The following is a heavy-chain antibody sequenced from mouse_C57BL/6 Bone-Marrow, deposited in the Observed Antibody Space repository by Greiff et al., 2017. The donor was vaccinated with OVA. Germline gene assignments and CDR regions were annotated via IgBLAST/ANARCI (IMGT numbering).Heavy chain of an antibody. V-gene: IGHV1-82*01. CDR3: ARYYGSSYAWFAY. J-gene: IGHJ3*01. Sequence: QVQLQQSGPELVKPGASVKISCKASGYAFSSSWMNWVKQRPGKGLEWIGRIYPGDGDTNYNGKFKGKATLTADKSSSTAYMRLSSLTSEDSAVYFCARYYGSSYAWFAYWGQGTLVTVSA. CDR1: GYAFSSSW. CDR2: IYPGDGDT. D-gene: IGHD1-1*01.